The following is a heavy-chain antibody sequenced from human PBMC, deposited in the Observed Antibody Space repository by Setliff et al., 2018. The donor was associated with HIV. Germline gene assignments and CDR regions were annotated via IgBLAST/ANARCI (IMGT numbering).Heavy chain of an antibody. Sequence: LRLSCEASGFSLINYGMSWVRQAPGRGLEWVSYIPISETDTYYADSVKGRFTISRDNSKKTLYLQMNSLRAEDTAVYYCARDGPISSGWVVYYYYMDVWGKGTTVTVSS. CDR1: GFSLINYG. CDR3: ARDGPISSGWVVYYYYMDV. CDR2: IPISETDT. D-gene: IGHD6-19*01. V-gene: IGHV3-21*05. J-gene: IGHJ6*03.